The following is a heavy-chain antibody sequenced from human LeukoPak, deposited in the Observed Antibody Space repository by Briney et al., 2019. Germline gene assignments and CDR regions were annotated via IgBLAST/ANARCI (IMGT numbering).Heavy chain of an antibody. J-gene: IGHJ4*02. CDR2: ISSSGCTI. V-gene: IGHV3-48*03. D-gene: IGHD1-26*01. Sequence: GGSLRLSCAASGFTFSSYEMNWVRQAPGKGLEWVSYISSSGCTIYYADSVKGRFTISRDNAKNSLYLQMNSLRAEDTAVYYCARRRDSGSLQHFDYWGQGTLVIVSS. CDR3: ARRRDSGSLQHFDY. CDR1: GFTFSSYE.